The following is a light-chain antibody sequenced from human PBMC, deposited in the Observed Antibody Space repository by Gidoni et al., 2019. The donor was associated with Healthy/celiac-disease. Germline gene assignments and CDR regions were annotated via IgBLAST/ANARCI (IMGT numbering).Light chain of an antibody. CDR1: QSVSSY. Sequence: ILLTQSPATLSLSPGERATLSCRASQSVSSYLAWYQQKPGQAPRLLIYDASNRATGIPARFSGSGSGTDFTLTISSLEPEDCAVYYCQQRSNWPPGYTFGQGTKLEIK. V-gene: IGKV3-11*01. CDR3: QQRSNWPPGYT. J-gene: IGKJ2*01. CDR2: DAS.